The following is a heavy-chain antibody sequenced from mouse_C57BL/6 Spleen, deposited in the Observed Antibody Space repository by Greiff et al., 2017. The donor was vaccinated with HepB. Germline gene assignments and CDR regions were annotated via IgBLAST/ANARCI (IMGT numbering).Heavy chain of an antibody. CDR1: GYTFTDYY. V-gene: IGHV1-19*01. Sequence: EVQLQQSGPVLVKPGASVKMSCKASGYTFTDYYMNWVKQSHGKSLEWIGVINPYNGGTSYNQKFKGKATLTVDKSSSTAYMELNSLTSEDSAVYYCARSWDYDEVGYYAMDYWGQGTSVTVSS. CDR3: ARSWDYDEVGYYAMDY. D-gene: IGHD2-4*01. J-gene: IGHJ4*01. CDR2: INPYNGGT.